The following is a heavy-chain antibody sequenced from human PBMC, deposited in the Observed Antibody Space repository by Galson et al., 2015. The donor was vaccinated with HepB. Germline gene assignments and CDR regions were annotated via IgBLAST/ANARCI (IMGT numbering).Heavy chain of an antibody. J-gene: IGHJ3*02. V-gene: IGHV3-11*05. CDR3: ARGSDYGDSDEEAFDI. CDR1: GFTFSDYY. Sequence: SLRLSCAASGFTFSDYYVNWIRQAPGKGLEWISYISSDSNYTNYVDSVKGRFTISRDNAKNSLYLQMNSLRAEDTAVYYCARGSDYGDSDEEAFDIWGQGTMVTVSS. CDR2: ISSDSNYT. D-gene: IGHD4-17*01.